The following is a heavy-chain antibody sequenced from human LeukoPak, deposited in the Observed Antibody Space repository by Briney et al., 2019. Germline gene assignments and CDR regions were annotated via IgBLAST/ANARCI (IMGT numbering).Heavy chain of an antibody. Sequence: SQTLSLTCTVSGGSISSGSYYWGWIRQPAGRGLEWIGRIYTSGSTNYNPSLKSRVTISVDTSKNQFSLKLSSVTAADTAVYYCARTSSGGYNWSDPWGQGTLVTVSS. V-gene: IGHV4-61*02. CDR1: GGSISSGSYY. CDR3: ARTSSGGYNWSDP. J-gene: IGHJ5*02. D-gene: IGHD6-19*01. CDR2: IYTSGST.